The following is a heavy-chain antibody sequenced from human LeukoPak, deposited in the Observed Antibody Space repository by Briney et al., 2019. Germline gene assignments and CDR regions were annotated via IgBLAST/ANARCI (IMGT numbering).Heavy chain of an antibody. J-gene: IGHJ4*02. CDR3: AAELYGGIFGHCCSFAY. D-gene: IGHD1-26*01. V-gene: IGHV1-58*02. CDR1: GFTVINSA. CDR2: VIVGSGRT. Sequence: GASVKVSCKPSGFTVINSAIQWVRQARGQPLEWIGWVIVGSGRTHYAPRFHDRLVITRDMATNVASLEVSSLTSEDTAVYYCAAELYGGIFGHCCSFAYWGEGTLVTVSS.